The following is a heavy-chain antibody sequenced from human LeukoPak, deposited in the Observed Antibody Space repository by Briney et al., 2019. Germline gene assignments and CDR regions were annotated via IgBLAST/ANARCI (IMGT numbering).Heavy chain of an antibody. D-gene: IGHD3-22*01. V-gene: IGHV1-18*01. CDR2: ISAYNGNT. Sequence: ASVKVSCKASGYTFTSYGISWVRQAPGQGLEWMGWISAYNGNTNYAQKLQGRVTMTTDTSTSTAYMELRSLRSDDTAVYYCARVAVESRYYYDSSGYYPLDYRGQGTLVTVSS. J-gene: IGHJ4*02. CDR3: ARVAVESRYYYDSSGYYPLDY. CDR1: GYTFTSYG.